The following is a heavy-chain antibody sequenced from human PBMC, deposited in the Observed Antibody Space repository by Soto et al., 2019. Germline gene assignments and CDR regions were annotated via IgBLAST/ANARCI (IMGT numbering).Heavy chain of an antibody. J-gene: IGHJ4*02. CDR2: INPNSGGT. V-gene: IGHV1-2*02. CDR1: GYTFTGYY. Sequence: PSVKVSCKASGYTFTGYYMHWVRQAPGQGLEWMGWINPNSGGTNYAQKFQGRVTMTRDTSISTAYMELSRLRSDDTAVYYCARPRYYYDSSGSVDYWGQGTLVTVSS. D-gene: IGHD3-22*01. CDR3: ARPRYYYDSSGSVDY.